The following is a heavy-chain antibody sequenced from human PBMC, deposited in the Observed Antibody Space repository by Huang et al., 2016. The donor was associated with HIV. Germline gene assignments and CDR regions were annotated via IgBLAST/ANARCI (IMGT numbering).Heavy chain of an antibody. CDR2: IYFGGDT. CDR1: GGSITDSNYY. V-gene: IGHV4-39*01. J-gene: IGHJ4*02. D-gene: IGHD3-10*01. Sequence: QLQLQESGPGLVRPSETLSLICTVSGGSITDSNYYWGWIRQPPGKGLEWIGSIYFGGDTDYNPSLNSRVTMSVDTSKNRFSLDIRSVAVADTAIYYCARHFGSWSGYFDSWGQGTLVPVSS. CDR3: ARHFGSWSGYFDS.